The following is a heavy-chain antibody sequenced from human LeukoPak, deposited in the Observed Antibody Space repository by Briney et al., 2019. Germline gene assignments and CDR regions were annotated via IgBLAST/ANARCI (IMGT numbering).Heavy chain of an antibody. D-gene: IGHD1-20*01. Sequence: GGSLRLSCAASGFTFSSYGMHWVRQAPGKGLEWVAFIRYDGSNKYYADSVKGRFTISRDNSKNTLYLQMNSLRAEDTAVYYCAKEAGITGTYYYYYYMDVWGKGTTVTVSS. CDR2: IRYDGSNK. CDR1: GFTFSSYG. J-gene: IGHJ6*03. CDR3: AKEAGITGTYYYYYYMDV. V-gene: IGHV3-30*02.